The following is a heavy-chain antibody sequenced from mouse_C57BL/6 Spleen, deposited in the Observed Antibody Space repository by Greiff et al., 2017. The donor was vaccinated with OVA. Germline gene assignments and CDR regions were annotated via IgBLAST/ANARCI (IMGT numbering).Heavy chain of an antibody. D-gene: IGHD1-1*01. V-gene: IGHV1-78*01. CDR3: AREGYYGSSSWFAY. J-gene: IGHJ3*01. CDR1: GYTFTDHT. CDR2: IYPRDGST. Sequence: VQLQESDAELVKPGASVKISCKVSGYTFTDHTIHWMKQRPEQGLEWIGYIYPRDGSTKYNEKFKGKATLTADKSSSTAYMQLNSLTSEDSAVYVCAREGYYGSSSWFAYWGQGTLVTVSA.